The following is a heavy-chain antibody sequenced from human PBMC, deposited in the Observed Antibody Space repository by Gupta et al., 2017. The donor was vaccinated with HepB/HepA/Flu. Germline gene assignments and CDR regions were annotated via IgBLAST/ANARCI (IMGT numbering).Heavy chain of an antibody. V-gene: IGHV4-34*01. D-gene: IGHD3-10*01. CDR3: ARGVLGLGYMDV. CDR1: GGSFSGYY. CDR2: INHSGST. J-gene: IGHJ6*03. Sequence: QVQLQQWGAGLLKPSETLSLTCAVYGGSFSGYYWSWIRQPPGKGLEWIGEINHSGSTNYNPSLKSRVTISVDTSKNQFSLKLSSVTAADTAVYYCARGVLGLGYMDVWGKGTTVTVSS.